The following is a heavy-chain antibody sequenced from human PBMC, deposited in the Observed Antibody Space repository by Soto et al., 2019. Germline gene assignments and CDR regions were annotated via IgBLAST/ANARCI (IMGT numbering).Heavy chain of an antibody. CDR2: IYYSGST. V-gene: IGHV4-30-4*01. J-gene: IGHJ5*01. Sequence: SETLSLTCTVSGGSISSGDYYWSWIRQPPGKGLEWIGYIYYSGSTYYNPSLKSRVTISVDTSKNQFSLKLSSVTAADTAVYYCARETIGFDWLLSPNWFDSWGPGTLVTVSS. CDR3: ARETIGFDWLLSPNWFDS. CDR1: GGSISSGDYY. D-gene: IGHD3-9*01.